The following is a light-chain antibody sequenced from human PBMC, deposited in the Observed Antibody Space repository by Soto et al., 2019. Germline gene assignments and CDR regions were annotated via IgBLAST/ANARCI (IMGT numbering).Light chain of an antibody. J-gene: IGKJ3*01. Sequence: DIQMTQSPSTLSASVGDRVTITCRASQSITSWLAWYQQRPGKAPNLLIYDASSLETGVPSRFSGSGSGTEFTLTISSLQPDDFATYYCQQYNSYPFTFGPGTMVDIK. CDR1: QSITSW. CDR2: DAS. V-gene: IGKV1-5*01. CDR3: QQYNSYPFT.